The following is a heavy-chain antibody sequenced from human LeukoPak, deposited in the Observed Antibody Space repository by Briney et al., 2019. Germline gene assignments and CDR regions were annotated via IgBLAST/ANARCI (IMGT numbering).Heavy chain of an antibody. CDR3: ARDPLGYSYGE. Sequence: SETLSLTCTVSGYSISSGYYWGWIRQPPGKGLEWIGSIYHSGSTYYNPSLKSRVTISVDTSKNQFSLKLSSVTAADTAVYHCARDPLGYSYGEWGQGTLVTVSS. J-gene: IGHJ4*02. CDR2: IYHSGST. V-gene: IGHV4-38-2*02. D-gene: IGHD5-18*01. CDR1: GYSISSGYY.